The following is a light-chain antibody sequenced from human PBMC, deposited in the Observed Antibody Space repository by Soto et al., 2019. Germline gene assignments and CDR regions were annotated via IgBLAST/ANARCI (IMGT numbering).Light chain of an antibody. J-gene: IGLJ2*01. CDR2: DVS. CDR1: NFDIGSYNY. CDR3: SSYTSSTALV. V-gene: IGLV2-14*01. Sequence: QSALTQPASVSGSPGQSITISCTGTNFDIGSYNYVSWYQQHPGKAPKLMISDVSNRPSGVSNRFSGSKSGNTASLTISGLQAEYEADYYCSSYTSSTALVFGGGTKLTVL.